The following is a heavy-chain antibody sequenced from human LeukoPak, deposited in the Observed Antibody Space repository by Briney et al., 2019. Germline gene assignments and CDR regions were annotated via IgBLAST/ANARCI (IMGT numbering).Heavy chain of an antibody. J-gene: IGHJ4*02. D-gene: IGHD5-12*01. CDR2: ISYDGSYK. CDR3: ARDPGGYSGYDYGYFDY. V-gene: IGHV3-30*04. CDR1: GFTFSSYA. Sequence: GSLRLSCAASGFTFSSYAMHWVRQAPGKGLEWVAVISYDGSYKYYADSLKGRFTISRDNSKNTLYLQMNSLRAEDTSVYYCARDPGGYSGYDYGYFDYWGQGTLVTVSS.